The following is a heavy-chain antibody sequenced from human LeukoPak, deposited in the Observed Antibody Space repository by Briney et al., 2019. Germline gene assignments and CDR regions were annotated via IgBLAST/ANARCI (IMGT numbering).Heavy chain of an antibody. CDR1: GGSISSGDYY. D-gene: IGHD6-13*01. V-gene: IGHV4-30-4*08. J-gene: IGHJ4*02. CDR2: IYYSGST. Sequence: SETLSLTCTVSGGSISSGDYYWNWIRQPPGKGLEWIGYIYYSGSTNYNPSLKSRVTISVDTSKNQFSLRLSSVTAADTAVYYCVRRVAAAGHFDYWGQGTLVTVSS. CDR3: VRRVAAAGHFDY.